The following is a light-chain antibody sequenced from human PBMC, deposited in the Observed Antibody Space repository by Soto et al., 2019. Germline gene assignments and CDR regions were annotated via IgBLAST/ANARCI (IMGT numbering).Light chain of an antibody. CDR1: SSDIGGYNY. Sequence: QCVLTQPPSASGSPVQSVTISCTGTSSDIGGYNYVSWYQQHPGKAPKLMIYEVSKRPSGVPDRFSGSKSGNTASLTVSGLQAEDEADYYCSSYAGSNNYVFGSGTKVTVL. CDR2: EVS. CDR3: SSYAGSNNYV. V-gene: IGLV2-8*01. J-gene: IGLJ1*01.